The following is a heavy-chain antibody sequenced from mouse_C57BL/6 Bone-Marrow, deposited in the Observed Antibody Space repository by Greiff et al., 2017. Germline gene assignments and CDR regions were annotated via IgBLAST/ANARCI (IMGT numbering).Heavy chain of an antibody. CDR3: AREITTSMDY. D-gene: IGHD1-1*01. Sequence: EVQLQQSGPELVKPGASVKISCKASGYTFTDYYMNWVKQSHGKSLEWIGDINPNNGGTSYNQKFKGKATLTVDKSSSTAYMELRSLTSEDSAVYYCAREITTSMDYWGQGTSVTVSS. CDR2: INPNNGGT. CDR1: GYTFTDYY. V-gene: IGHV1-26*01. J-gene: IGHJ4*01.